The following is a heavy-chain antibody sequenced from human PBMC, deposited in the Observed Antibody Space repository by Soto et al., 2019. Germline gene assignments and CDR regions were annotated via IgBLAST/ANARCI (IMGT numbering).Heavy chain of an antibody. CDR3: ARGSITMIVVVPPGPGMDV. D-gene: IGHD3-22*01. V-gene: IGHV1-46*01. J-gene: IGHJ6*02. Sequence: ASVKVSCKASGYTFTSYYMHWVRQAPGQGLEWMGIINPSGGSTSYAQKFQGRVTMTRDTSTSTVYMELSSLRSEDTAVYYCARGSITMIVVVPPGPGMDVWGQGTTVTVSS. CDR1: GYTFTSYY. CDR2: INPSGGST.